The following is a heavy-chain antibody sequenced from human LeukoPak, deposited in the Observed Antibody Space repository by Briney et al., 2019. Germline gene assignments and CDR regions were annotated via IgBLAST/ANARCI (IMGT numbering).Heavy chain of an antibody. J-gene: IGHJ4*02. CDR3: VRDLVWDTGRVDY. D-gene: IGHD3/OR15-3a*01. CDR1: GFSFNNYA. CDR2: ISYDGSNK. V-gene: IGHV3-30*04. Sequence: GGSLRLSCAASGFSFNNYAMYWVRQAPGKGLEWVAVISYDGSNKYYADSVKGRFTISRDNSKNILYLQMNSLRDEDTATYYCVRDLVWDTGRVDYWGQGTLVTVSS.